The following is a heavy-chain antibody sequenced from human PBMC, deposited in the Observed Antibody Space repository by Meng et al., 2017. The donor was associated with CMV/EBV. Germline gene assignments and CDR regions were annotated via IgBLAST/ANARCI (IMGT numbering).Heavy chain of an antibody. CDR1: GFTFSSYE. J-gene: IGHJ6*02. V-gene: IGHV3-48*03. D-gene: IGHD3-3*01. CDR3: ARTRITIFGVVIIARYGMDV. Sequence: GESLKISCAASGFTFSSYEMNWVRQAPGKGLEWASYISSSGSTIYYADSVKGRFTISRDNAKNSLYLQMNSLRAEDTAVYYCARTRITIFGVVIIARYGMDVWGQGTTVTVSS. CDR2: ISSSGSTI.